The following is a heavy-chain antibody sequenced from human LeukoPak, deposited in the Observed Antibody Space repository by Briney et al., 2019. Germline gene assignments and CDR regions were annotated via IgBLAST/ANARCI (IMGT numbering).Heavy chain of an antibody. CDR3: ARDNTIFGTYYYYGMDV. V-gene: IGHV1-8*01. CDR2: MNPNSGNT. Sequence: ASVKVSCKASGYTFTSYDINWVRQATGQGLEWMGWMNPNSGNTGYAQKFQGRVTMTRNTSISTAYMELSSLRSEDTAVYYCARDNTIFGTYYYYGMDVWGQGTTVTVSS. CDR1: GYTFTSYD. J-gene: IGHJ6*02. D-gene: IGHD3-3*01.